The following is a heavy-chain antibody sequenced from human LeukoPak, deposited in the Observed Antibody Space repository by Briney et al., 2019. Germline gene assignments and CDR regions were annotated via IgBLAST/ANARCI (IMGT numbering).Heavy chain of an antibody. D-gene: IGHD4-17*01. V-gene: IGHV1-46*01. CDR1: GYTFTSYY. CDR3: ARVNGDSLRLDYYYYGMDV. Sequence: GASVKVSCKASGYTFTSYYMHWVRQAPGQWLEWMGIINPSGGSTSYAQKFQGRVTMTRDTSTSTVYMELSSLRSEDTAVYYCARVNGDSLRLDYYYYGMDVWGQGTTVTVSS. J-gene: IGHJ6*02. CDR2: INPSGGST.